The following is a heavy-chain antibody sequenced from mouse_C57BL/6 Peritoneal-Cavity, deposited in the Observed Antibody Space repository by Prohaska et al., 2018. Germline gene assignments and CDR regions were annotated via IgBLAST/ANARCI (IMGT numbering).Heavy chain of an antibody. CDR1: GFTFSGFW. CDR2: INSDVSAI. D-gene: IGHD2-1*01. V-gene: IGHV11-2*01. Sequence: EVQLLETGGGLVQPGGSRGLSCEGSGFTFSGFWMSLVRQTPGKTLDWIGDINSDVSAIKYAPSIKDRFTIFRDNDKSTLYLQMSNVRSEDTATYFCMRYGNYWYFDVWGTGTTVTVSS. CDR3: MRYGNYWYFDV. J-gene: IGHJ1*03.